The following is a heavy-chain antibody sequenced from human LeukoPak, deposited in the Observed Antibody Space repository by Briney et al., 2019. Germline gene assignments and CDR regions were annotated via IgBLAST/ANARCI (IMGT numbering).Heavy chain of an antibody. CDR3: ATYRQVLLPFES. J-gene: IGHJ4*02. D-gene: IGHD2-8*02. Sequence: PGGSLRLSCAASGFTFSSYAMSWVRQAPGKGLEWVANIKQDGSEKNYVDSVKGRFTISRDNAKNSVDLQMNSLRAEDTAIYYCATYRQVLLPFESWGQGTLVTVSS. V-gene: IGHV3-7*03. CDR1: GFTFSSYA. CDR2: IKQDGSEK.